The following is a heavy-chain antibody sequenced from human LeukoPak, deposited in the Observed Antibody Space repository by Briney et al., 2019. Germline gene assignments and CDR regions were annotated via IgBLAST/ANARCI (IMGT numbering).Heavy chain of an antibody. V-gene: IGHV1-2*02. CDR2: INPNSGGT. D-gene: IGHD3-9*01. Sequence: ASVEVSCKASGYTFTGYYMHWVRQAPGQGLEWMGWINPNSGGTNYAQKFQGRVTMTRDTSISTAYMELSRLRSDDTAVYYCARDYDILTGYLAFDYWGQGTLVTVSS. J-gene: IGHJ4*02. CDR3: ARDYDILTGYLAFDY. CDR1: GYTFTGYY.